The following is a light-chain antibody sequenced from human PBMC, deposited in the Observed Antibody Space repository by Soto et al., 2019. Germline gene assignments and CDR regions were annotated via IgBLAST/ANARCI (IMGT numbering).Light chain of an antibody. J-gene: IGKJ1*01. CDR3: QRSYSAPRT. V-gene: IGKV1-39*01. CDR2: AAS. CDR1: QSVSTY. Sequence: DIHMTQSPSSLSASVGDRVTISCRASQSVSTYLNWFQQKPGKAPNLLIYAASSLQSGVPSRFSGSGSGTDFTLTISSLQPEDFATYYCQRSYSAPRTFGQGTKVEMK.